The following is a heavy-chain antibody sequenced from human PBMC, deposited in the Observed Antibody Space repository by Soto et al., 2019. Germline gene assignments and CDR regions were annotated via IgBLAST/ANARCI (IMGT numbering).Heavy chain of an antibody. V-gene: IGHV3-23*01. D-gene: IGHD3-10*01. J-gene: IGHJ4*02. CDR1: GFTFSSYA. Sequence: EVQLLESGGGLVQPGGSLRLSCAASGFTFSSYAMSWVRQAPGKGLEWVSAISGSGGSTYYADSVKGRFTISRDNSKNTLYLQMNRLIAEDAASSYCAKELPNYYGAGLYWGQGTLVTVSS. CDR2: ISGSGGST. CDR3: AKELPNYYGAGLY.